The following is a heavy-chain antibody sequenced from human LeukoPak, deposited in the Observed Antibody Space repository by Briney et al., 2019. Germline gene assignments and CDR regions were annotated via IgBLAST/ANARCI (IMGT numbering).Heavy chain of an antibody. CDR3: ARDHGDYVQYNWFDP. D-gene: IGHD4-17*01. V-gene: IGHV1-2*02. J-gene: IGHJ5*02. Sequence: APVKVSCKASGYTFTGYYIHWVRQAPGQGLEWLGWINPNSGGTKYAQKFQGRVTMTRDTSIRTAYMELSGLRSDDTAVYYCARDHGDYVQYNWFDPWGQGTLVTVSS. CDR2: INPNSGGT. CDR1: GYTFTGYY.